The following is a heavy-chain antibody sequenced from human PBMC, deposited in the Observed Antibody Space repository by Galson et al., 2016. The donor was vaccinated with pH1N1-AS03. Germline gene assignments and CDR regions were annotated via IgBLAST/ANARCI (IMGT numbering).Heavy chain of an antibody. CDR3: ARDRISLVRGSFYYYGMDV. Sequence: ETLSLTCTVSGGSISSYFWSWVRQPPGKGLEWIGYIYYNGRTNYNPSLKSRVTISVDTPKNHFSLKLTSVTATDTAVYYCARDRISLVRGSFYYYGMDVWGQGTTVTVSS. CDR2: IYYNGRT. D-gene: IGHD3-10*01. CDR1: GGSISSYF. J-gene: IGHJ6*02. V-gene: IGHV4-59*12.